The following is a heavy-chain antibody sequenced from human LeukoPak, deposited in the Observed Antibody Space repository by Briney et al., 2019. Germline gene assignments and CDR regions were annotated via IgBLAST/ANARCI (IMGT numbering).Heavy chain of an antibody. CDR2: ISSSPSYI. J-gene: IGHJ4*02. CDR3: ARGNLWFGELVY. CDR1: GVTFRSDT. Sequence: GGSLRLSCAASGVTFRSDTLNWVRQAPGKGLEWVSSISSSPSYIYYADSVKGRFTISRDDAKNSLYLQMNSLRAEDTAVYYCARGNLWFGELVYWGQGALVTVSS. V-gene: IGHV3-21*01. D-gene: IGHD3-10*01.